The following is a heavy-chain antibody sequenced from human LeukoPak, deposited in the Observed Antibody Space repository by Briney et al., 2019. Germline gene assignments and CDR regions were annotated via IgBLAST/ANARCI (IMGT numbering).Heavy chain of an antibody. Sequence: AASVKVSCKASGYTFTGYYMHWVRQAPGQGLEWMGWINPNSGGTNYAQKFQGRVTMTRDTSISTAYMELSRLRSDDTAVYYCAIIVATLGPFDYWGQGTLVTVSS. CDR2: INPNSGGT. V-gene: IGHV1-2*02. D-gene: IGHD5-12*01. J-gene: IGHJ4*02. CDR3: AIIVATLGPFDY. CDR1: GYTFTGYY.